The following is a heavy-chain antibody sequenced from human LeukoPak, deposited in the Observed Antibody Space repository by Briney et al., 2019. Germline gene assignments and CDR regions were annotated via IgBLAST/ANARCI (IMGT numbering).Heavy chain of an antibody. J-gene: IGHJ2*01. CDR2: INPSGGST. CDR1: GYTFTSYY. Sequence: AASVKVSCKASGYTFTSYYMHWVRQAPGQGLEWMGIINPSGGSTSYAQKFQGRVTMTRDMSTSTVYMELSSLRSEDTAVYYCARGTVVTATNWYFDLWGRGTLVTVSS. CDR3: ARGTVVTATNWYFDL. V-gene: IGHV1-46*01. D-gene: IGHD2-21*02.